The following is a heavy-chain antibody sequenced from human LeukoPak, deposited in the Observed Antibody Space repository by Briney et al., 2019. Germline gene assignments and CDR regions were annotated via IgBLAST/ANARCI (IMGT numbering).Heavy chain of an antibody. Sequence: GGSLRLSCAASGFTFSSNWMHWFRQAPGKGLVWVSRINEDGSTTNYADSVKGRSTIFRDNAKNTLYLQMNSLRAEDTAVYYCAKEPYGSGSYYTPFDYWGQGTLVTVSS. CDR2: INEDGSTT. D-gene: IGHD3-10*01. CDR3: AKEPYGSGSYYTPFDY. V-gene: IGHV3-74*01. CDR1: GFTFSSNW. J-gene: IGHJ4*02.